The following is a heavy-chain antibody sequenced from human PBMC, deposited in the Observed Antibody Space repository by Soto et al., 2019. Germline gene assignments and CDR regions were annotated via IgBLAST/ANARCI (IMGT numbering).Heavy chain of an antibody. Sequence: EVQLLESGGGLAQPGGSLRLSCEVSGFTFRKYVMTWVRQAPGKGLEWVSSLSSTGGSTYYADSVKGRFTVSRDISKNTLFLQMNSLRAEATAIYYCAKDQGFLEWIPQGGLDVWGPGTTVAVSS. D-gene: IGHD3-3*01. CDR2: LSSTGGST. CDR3: AKDQGFLEWIPQGGLDV. J-gene: IGHJ6*02. V-gene: IGHV3-23*01. CDR1: GFTFRKYV.